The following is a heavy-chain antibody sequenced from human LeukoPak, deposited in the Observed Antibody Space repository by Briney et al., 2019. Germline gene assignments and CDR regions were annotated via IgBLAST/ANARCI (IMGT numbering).Heavy chain of an antibody. Sequence: GGSLRLSCAASGFTFSSYAMTWVRQAPGKGLEWVSTISGRGDSTYYADSVKGRFTISRDNSKNTLYLQMNSLRAEDTAVYYRAKEGGYCSGGSCYLYYFDYWGQGTLVTVSS. CDR3: AKEGGYCSGGSCYLYYFDY. J-gene: IGHJ4*02. V-gene: IGHV3-23*01. CDR1: GFTFSSYA. CDR2: ISGRGDST. D-gene: IGHD2-15*01.